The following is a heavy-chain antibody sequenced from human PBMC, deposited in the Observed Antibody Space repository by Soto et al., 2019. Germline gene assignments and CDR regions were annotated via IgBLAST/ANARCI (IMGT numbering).Heavy chain of an antibody. CDR1: GGSFSGYY. CDR3: ASARGGGWYRGYFQH. Sequence: QVQLQQWGAGLLKPSETLSLTCAVYGGSFSGYYWSWIRQPPGKGLEWIGEINHSGSTNYNPSLKSRVTISVDTSKNQFSLKLSSVSAADTAVYYCASARGGGWYRGYFQHWGQGTLVTVSS. D-gene: IGHD6-19*01. CDR2: INHSGST. V-gene: IGHV4-34*01. J-gene: IGHJ1*01.